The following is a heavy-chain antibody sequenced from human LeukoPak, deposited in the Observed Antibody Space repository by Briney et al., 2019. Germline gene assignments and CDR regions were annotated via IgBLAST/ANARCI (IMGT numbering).Heavy chain of an antibody. V-gene: IGHV1-2*02. J-gene: IGHJ4*02. CDR3: ARECHIAAAGRDHYYFDY. CDR2: INPNSGGT. CDR1: GYTFTGYY. Sequence: ASVKVSCKASGYTFTGYYMHWVRQAPGQGLEWMGWINPNSGGTNYAQKFQGRVTMTRDTSISTAYMELSRLRSDDTAVYYCARECHIAAAGRDHYYFDYWGQGTLVTVSS. D-gene: IGHD6-13*01.